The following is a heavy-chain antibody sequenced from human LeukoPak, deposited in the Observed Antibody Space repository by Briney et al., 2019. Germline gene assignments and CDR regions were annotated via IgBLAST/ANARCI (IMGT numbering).Heavy chain of an antibody. V-gene: IGHV3-23*01. CDR2: ISGSGGST. CDR3: ATYSSGWFNFDY. J-gene: IGHJ4*02. Sequence: GGSLRLSCVVSGFTFSSHAMNWVRQAPGKGLEWVSSISGSGGSTYYADSVKGRFTISRDSSKNTLYLQMNSLRAEDTAVYYCATYSSGWFNFDYWGQGTLVTVSS. D-gene: IGHD6-19*01. CDR1: GFTFSSHA.